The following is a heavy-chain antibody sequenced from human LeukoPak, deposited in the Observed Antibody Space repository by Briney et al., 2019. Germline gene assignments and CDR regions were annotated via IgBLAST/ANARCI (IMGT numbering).Heavy chain of an antibody. J-gene: IGHJ4*02. CDR1: GGSISSSSYY. V-gene: IGHV4-39*07. Sequence: PSETLSLTCTVSGGSISSSSYYWGWIRQPPGKGLEWIGSIYYSGSTYYNPSLKSRVTISVDTSKDQFSLKLSSVTAADTAVYYCARASEHYDFWSGYPFDYWGQGTLVTVSS. CDR2: IYYSGST. D-gene: IGHD3-3*01. CDR3: ARASEHYDFWSGYPFDY.